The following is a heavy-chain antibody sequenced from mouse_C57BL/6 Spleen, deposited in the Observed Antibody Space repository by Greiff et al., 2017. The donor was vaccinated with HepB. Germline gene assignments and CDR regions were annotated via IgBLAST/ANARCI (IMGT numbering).Heavy chain of an antibody. CDR1: GYTFTNYW. CDR2: IYPGGGYT. V-gene: IGHV1-63*01. Sequence: QVQLQQSGAELVRPGTSVKMSCKASGYTFTNYWIGWAKQRPGHGLEWIGDIYPGGGYTNYNEKFKGKATLTADKSSSTAYMQFSSLTSEDSAIYYCARNGNYGDYYAMDYWGQGTSVTVSS. CDR3: ARNGNYGDYYAMDY. J-gene: IGHJ4*01. D-gene: IGHD2-1*01.